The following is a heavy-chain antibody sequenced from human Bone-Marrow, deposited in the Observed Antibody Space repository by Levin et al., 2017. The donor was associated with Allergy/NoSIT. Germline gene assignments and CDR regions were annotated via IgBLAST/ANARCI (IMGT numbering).Heavy chain of an antibody. Sequence: ETLSLTCAASGFTFSRDWMGWVRQAPKKGLEWVANIKEDASEKDYRDFVKFRFPLSRDNAKESLSLQMDSLRVEDTAVYYCLRSGGWYASYFDFSGQGSLVTVS. D-gene: IGHD6-19*01. CDR2: IKEDASEK. J-gene: IGHJ4*02. CDR3: LRSGGWYASYFDF. CDR1: GFTFSRDW. V-gene: IGHV3-7*01.